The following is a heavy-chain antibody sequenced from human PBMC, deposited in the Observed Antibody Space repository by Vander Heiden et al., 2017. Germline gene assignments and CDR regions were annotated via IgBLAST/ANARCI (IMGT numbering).Heavy chain of an antibody. CDR1: GLPFSSYA. CDR3: AKEYSSSSYYFDY. CDR2: ISGSGGST. D-gene: IGHD6-6*01. V-gene: IGHV3-23*01. J-gene: IGHJ4*02. Sequence: EVQLLESGGGLVQPGGSLRLSCAASGLPFSSYAMSWVRQAPGKGLGWVSAISGSGGSTYYADSVKGRFTISRDNSKNTLYLQMNSLRAEDTAVYYCAKEYSSSSYYFDYWGQGTLVTVSS.